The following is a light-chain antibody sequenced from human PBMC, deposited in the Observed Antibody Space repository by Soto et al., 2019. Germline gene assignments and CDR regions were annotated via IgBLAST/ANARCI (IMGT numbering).Light chain of an antibody. CDR3: AAWDDNLNGVV. CDR2: SND. V-gene: IGLV1-44*01. Sequence: QSVLTQPPSASGTPGQRVTISCSGSSSNIGSNTVNWYHQLPGTAPKLLIYSNDQRPSGVPDRFSGSKSGTSASLAISGLQSEDEADYYCAAWDDNLNGVVFGGGTKLTVL. J-gene: IGLJ2*01. CDR1: SSNIGSNT.